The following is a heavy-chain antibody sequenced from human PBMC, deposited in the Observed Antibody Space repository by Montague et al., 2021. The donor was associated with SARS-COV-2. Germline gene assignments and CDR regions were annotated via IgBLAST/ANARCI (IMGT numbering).Heavy chain of an antibody. CDR3: ARDSGSSFDP. Sequence: SLRLSCAASGFTFSIYAMPCVRQAPGQRLEWVALISYDGSNKYYADSVKGRFTISRDNSKNTLYLQMNSLRAEDTAVYYCARDSGSSFDPRGQGTLVTVSS. J-gene: IGHJ5*02. CDR1: GFTFSIYA. D-gene: IGHD1-26*01. V-gene: IGHV3-30*04. CDR2: ISYDGSNK.